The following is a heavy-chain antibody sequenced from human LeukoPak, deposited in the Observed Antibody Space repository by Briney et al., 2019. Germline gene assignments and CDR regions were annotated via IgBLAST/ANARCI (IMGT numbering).Heavy chain of an antibody. CDR3: ARDGVNNVNAFDI. Sequence: SETLSLTCTVSGGSISSYYWNWIRQPAGKGLEWIGRIDASGSTNNNPSLKGRVTMSIDTSKNQSFLKLSSVTAADTAVYYCARDGVNNVNAFDIWGQGTMVTVSS. D-gene: IGHD3-3*01. J-gene: IGHJ3*02. CDR2: IDASGST. V-gene: IGHV4-4*07. CDR1: GGSISSYY.